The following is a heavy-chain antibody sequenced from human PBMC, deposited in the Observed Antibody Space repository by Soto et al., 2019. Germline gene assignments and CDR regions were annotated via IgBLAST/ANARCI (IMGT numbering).Heavy chain of an antibody. V-gene: IGHV3-23*01. CDR3: AKDRAAAGID. Sequence: GGSLRLSCAASGFTFSSYAMSWVRQAPGKGLEWVSTISGSGGLTYYADSVKGRFTISRDNSKNTLYLQMNSLRAEDTAIYYCAKDRAAAGIDWGQGTLVTVSS. CDR2: ISGSGGLT. CDR1: GFTFSSYA. D-gene: IGHD6-13*01. J-gene: IGHJ4*02.